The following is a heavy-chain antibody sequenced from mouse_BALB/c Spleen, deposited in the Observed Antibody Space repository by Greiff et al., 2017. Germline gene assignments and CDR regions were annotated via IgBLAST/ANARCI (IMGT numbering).Heavy chain of an antibody. Sequence: EVKLVESGGGLVKPGGSLKLSCAASGFTFSDYYMYWVRQTPEKRLEWVATISDGGSYTYYPDSVKGRFTISRDNAKNTLYLEMSSLRSEDTAMYYCARDMDYWGQGTSVTVSS. J-gene: IGHJ4*01. V-gene: IGHV5-4*02. CDR1: GFTFSDYY. CDR3: ARDMDY. CDR2: ISDGGSYT.